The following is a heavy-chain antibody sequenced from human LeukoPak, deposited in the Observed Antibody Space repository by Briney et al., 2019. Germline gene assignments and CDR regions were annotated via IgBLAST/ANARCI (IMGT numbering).Heavy chain of an antibody. CDR3: AAGIVAAFGVFDY. CDR1: GFTVSSNF. D-gene: IGHD1-26*01. V-gene: IGHV3-66*02. CDR2: IYGGGST. Sequence: PGGSLRLSCAASGFTVSSNFMSWVRQAPGKGLEWVSLIYGGGSTYYADSVKGRFTISRDNSKNTLYLQMNSLRAEDTAVYYCAAGIVAAFGVFDYRGQGTLVTVSS. J-gene: IGHJ4*02.